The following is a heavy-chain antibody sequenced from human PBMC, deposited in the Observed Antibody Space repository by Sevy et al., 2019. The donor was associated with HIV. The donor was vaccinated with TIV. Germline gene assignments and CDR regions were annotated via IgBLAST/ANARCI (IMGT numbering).Heavy chain of an antibody. CDR3: ATGTPYSSGWHAFYYGMDV. J-gene: IGHJ6*02. D-gene: IGHD6-19*01. CDR2: FDPEDGET. V-gene: IGHV1-24*01. Sequence: ASVKVSCKVSGYTLTELSMHWVRQAPGKGLEWMGGFDPEDGETIYAQKFQGRVTMTEDTSTDTAYMELGSLRSEDTAVYYCATGTPYSSGWHAFYYGMDVWGQGTTVTVSS. CDR1: GYTLTELS.